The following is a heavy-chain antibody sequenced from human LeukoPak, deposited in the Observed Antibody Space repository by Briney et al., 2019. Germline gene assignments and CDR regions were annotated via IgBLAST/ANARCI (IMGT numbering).Heavy chain of an antibody. CDR2: IYYSGST. J-gene: IGHJ6*02. D-gene: IGHD3-22*01. Sequence: SETLSLTCTVSGGSISSYYWSWVRQPPGKGLEWIGYIYYSGSTNYNPSLKSRVTISVDTSKNQFSLKLSSVTAADTAVYYCARGSCYYDSSGYGSTTPYGMDVWGQGTTVTVSS. CDR1: GGSISSYY. CDR3: ARGSCYYDSSGYGSTTPYGMDV. V-gene: IGHV4-59*01.